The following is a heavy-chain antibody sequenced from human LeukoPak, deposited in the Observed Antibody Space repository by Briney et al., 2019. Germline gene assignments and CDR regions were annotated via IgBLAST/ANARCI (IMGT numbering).Heavy chain of an antibody. CDR2: TYTSGDT. V-gene: IGHV4-4*07. Sequence: KPSETLSLTRTVSRASISDNYWSWSRQPAGKALEWIGRTYTSGDTNYNPSLKSRASVSVDTSKNQFYLSLRYVTAADTAVYYCTIGGASGSLAHWGPGTLVTVSS. J-gene: IGHJ4*02. CDR1: RASISDNY. CDR3: TIGGASGSLAH. D-gene: IGHD6-13*01.